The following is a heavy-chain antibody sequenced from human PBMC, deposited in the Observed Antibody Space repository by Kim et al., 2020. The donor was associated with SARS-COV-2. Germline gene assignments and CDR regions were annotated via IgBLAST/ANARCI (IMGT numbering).Heavy chain of an antibody. Sequence: KFQGGIAITRDTSASTAYLELSSLRSEDTAVYYCARESITIFGVAYYYFDYWGQGTLVTVSS. J-gene: IGHJ4*02. D-gene: IGHD3-3*01. V-gene: IGHV1-3*01. CDR3: ARESITIFGVAYYYFDY.